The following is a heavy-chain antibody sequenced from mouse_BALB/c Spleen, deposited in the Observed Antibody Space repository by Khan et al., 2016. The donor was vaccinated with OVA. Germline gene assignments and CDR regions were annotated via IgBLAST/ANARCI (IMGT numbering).Heavy chain of an antibody. CDR1: GYSFTTYY. CDR2: IDPFSGDT. J-gene: IGHJ3*01. Sequence: EVQLQESGPELMKPGTSVKISCKASGYSFTTYYIHWVMQSHGKSLEWIGYIDPFSGDTTFNQKFKGKATLTVDKSSSTAYIHLSNLTSEDSAIYYCTRHGYVTWFTYWGQGTLLTVSA. D-gene: IGHD2-2*01. V-gene: IGHV1S135*01. CDR3: TRHGYVTWFTY.